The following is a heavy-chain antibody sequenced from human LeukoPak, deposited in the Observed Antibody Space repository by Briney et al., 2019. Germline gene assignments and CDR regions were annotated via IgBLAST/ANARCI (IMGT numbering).Heavy chain of an antibody. D-gene: IGHD4-23*01. CDR3: AREGGNSFDY. CDR1: GFTLSSHN. V-gene: IGHV3-48*04. J-gene: IGHJ4*02. Sequence: GGSLRLSCVASGFTLSSHNINWVRQAPGKGLEWVSHISSSGSITYYVDSVKGRFTISRDNAKNSLYLQMNSLRAEDTAVYYCAREGGNSFDYWGQGTLVTVSS. CDR2: ISSSGSIT.